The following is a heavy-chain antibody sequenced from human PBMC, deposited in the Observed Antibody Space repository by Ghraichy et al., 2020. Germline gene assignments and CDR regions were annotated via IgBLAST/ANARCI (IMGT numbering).Heavy chain of an antibody. CDR1: GGSISSYY. D-gene: IGHD3-10*01. CDR3: ARAGASYGSGMWDGMDV. Sequence: SETLSLTCTVSGGSISSYYWSWIRQPPGKGLEWIGYIYYSGSTNYNPSLKSRVTISVDTSKNQFSLKLSSVTAADTAVYYCARAGASYGSGMWDGMDVWGQGTTVTVSS. J-gene: IGHJ6*02. CDR2: IYYSGST. V-gene: IGHV4-59*01.